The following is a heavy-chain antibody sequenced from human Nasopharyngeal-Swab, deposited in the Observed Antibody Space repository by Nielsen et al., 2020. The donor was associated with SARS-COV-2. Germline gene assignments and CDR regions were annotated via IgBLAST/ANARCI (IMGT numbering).Heavy chain of an antibody. D-gene: IGHD6-19*01. CDR1: GDSPSSSSYY. V-gene: IGHV4-39*01. CDR2: VYYSWSTN. J-gene: IGHJ4*02. Sequence: SQTLSLTCPVSGDSPSSSSYYWGWPRHPPGMGLEWIGSVYYSWSTNYYNPSLKGRVAMSVDPSKNEFSLKLSSVTAADTAVYYCARLPVAGSLPFDYWGQGTLVTVSS. CDR3: ARLPVAGSLPFDY.